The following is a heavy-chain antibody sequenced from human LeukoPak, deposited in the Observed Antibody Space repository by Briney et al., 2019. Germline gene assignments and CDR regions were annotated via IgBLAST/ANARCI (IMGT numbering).Heavy chain of an antibody. D-gene: IGHD6-6*01. CDR3: AKARQPYSSSSGFDY. CDR1: GFTFSSYA. CDR2: ISGSGGST. Sequence: PGGSLRLSCAASGFTFSSYAMSWVRQAPGKGLEWVSAISGSGGSTHYADSVKGRFTIFRDNSKNTLYLQMNSLRAVDSAIYYCAKARQPYSSSSGFDYWGQGTLVTVSS. J-gene: IGHJ4*02. V-gene: IGHV3-23*01.